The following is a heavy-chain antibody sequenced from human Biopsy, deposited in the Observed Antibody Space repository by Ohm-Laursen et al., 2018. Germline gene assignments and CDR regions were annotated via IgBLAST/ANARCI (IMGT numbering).Heavy chain of an antibody. Sequence: SDTLSLTCSVSGGSLNNHYWSWIRQSPGKGLEWLAYIYSSGRTNYNPSLKSRIIVSVDTSKNQFSLKVTSVTATDTAMYYCARHDRSGYWGLDYWGQGALVTVSA. D-gene: IGHD3-22*01. CDR3: ARHDRSGYWGLDY. CDR1: GGSLNNHY. V-gene: IGHV4-4*08. J-gene: IGHJ4*02. CDR2: IYSSGRT.